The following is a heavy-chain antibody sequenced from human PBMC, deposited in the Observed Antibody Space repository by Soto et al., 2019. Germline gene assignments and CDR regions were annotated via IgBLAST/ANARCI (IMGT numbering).Heavy chain of an antibody. CDR2: ISGNGAGT. V-gene: IGHV3-23*01. CDR3: AKEPPVDLTFDY. CDR1: GFTFSSYA. Sequence: GGSLRLSCAASGFTFSSYAMSWVRQAPGKGLERVSAISGNGAGTYYADSVKGRFPFSRDISKNPFYLQMNSLRAEDTAVYYCAKEPPVDLTFDYWGQGTLVTVSS. J-gene: IGHJ4*02.